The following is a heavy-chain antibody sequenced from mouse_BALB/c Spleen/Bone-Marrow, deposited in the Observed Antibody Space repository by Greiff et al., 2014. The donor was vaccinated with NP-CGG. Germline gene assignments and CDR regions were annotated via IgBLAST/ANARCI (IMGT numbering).Heavy chain of an antibody. V-gene: IGHV1-14*01. CDR1: GYTFTAYV. D-gene: IGHD2-3*01. J-gene: IGHJ2*01. Sequence: EAQLQQSGPELVKPGASVKMSCKASGYTFTAYVMHWVKQKPGQGLEWIGYINPYNDGTNYIEKFKGKATLTSDIPSSTAYMELSSLTSEDSAVYYCAREGWLLRFDYWGQGTTLTVSS. CDR3: AREGWLLRFDY. CDR2: INPYNDGT.